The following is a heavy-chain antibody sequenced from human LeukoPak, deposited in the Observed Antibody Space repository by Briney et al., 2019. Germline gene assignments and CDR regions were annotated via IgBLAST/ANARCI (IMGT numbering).Heavy chain of an antibody. D-gene: IGHD2-15*01. CDR3: ARLKDSVDAFDI. Sequence: PSETLSLTCTVSGGSISSYYWSWNRQPPGKGLEWIGYIYYSGSSNYNPALKSRVTISVDASKNQFSLKLSSVTAADTAVYYCARLKDSVDAFDIWGQGTMVTVSS. V-gene: IGHV4-59*01. CDR2: IYYSGSS. CDR1: GGSISSYY. J-gene: IGHJ3*02.